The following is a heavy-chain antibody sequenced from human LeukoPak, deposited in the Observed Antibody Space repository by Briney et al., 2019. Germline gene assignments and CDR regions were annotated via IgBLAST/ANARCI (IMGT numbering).Heavy chain of an antibody. J-gene: IGHJ4*02. CDR1: GFTVSSNY. D-gene: IGHD2-2*01. CDR2: IYSGGST. CDR3: ARGKVSTSCYDY. Sequence: GGSLRLSCAASGFTVSSNYMSWVRQAPGKGLEWVSVIYSGGSTYYADSVKGRFTISRDNSKNTLYLQMSSLRAEDTAVYYCARGKVSTSCYDYWGQGTLVTVSS. V-gene: IGHV3-53*01.